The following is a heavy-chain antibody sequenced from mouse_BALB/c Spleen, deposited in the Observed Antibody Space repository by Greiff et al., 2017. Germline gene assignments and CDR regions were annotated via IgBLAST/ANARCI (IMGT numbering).Heavy chain of an antibody. V-gene: IGHV1-9*01. J-gene: IGHJ3*01. D-gene: IGHD2-4*01. Sequence: VQLQESGAELMKPGASVKISCKATGYTFSSYCIEWVKQRPGHGLEWIGEILPGSGSTNDNEKFKGKATFTADTSSNTASMRLSSLTSEDSAVYYWARRDYDSSFAYWGQGTLGTVSA. CDR3: ARRDYDSSFAY. CDR2: ILPGSGST. CDR1: GYTFSSYC.